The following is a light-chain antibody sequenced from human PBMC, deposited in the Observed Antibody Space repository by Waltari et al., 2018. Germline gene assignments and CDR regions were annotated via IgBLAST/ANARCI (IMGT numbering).Light chain of an antibody. CDR1: TSDVGDNKY. CDR2: EVS. CDR3: TSYTIATWV. Sequence: QSALTQPASVSGSPGQSSTISCTGTTSDVGDNKYVSWFQQHPGKAPNLMIYEVSNLPPGVSDRFSGSKSGNTASLTISGLQAEDEADYYCTSYTIATWVLGGGTKLTVL. V-gene: IGLV2-14*01. J-gene: IGLJ3*02.